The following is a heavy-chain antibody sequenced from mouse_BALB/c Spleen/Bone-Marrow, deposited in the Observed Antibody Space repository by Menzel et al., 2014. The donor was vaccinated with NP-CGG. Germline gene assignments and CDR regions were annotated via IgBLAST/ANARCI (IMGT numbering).Heavy chain of an antibody. D-gene: IGHD4-1*01. J-gene: IGHJ3*01. CDR2: INPSSGYT. CDR1: GYTFTSYT. CDR3: AREARTGAWFTY. V-gene: IGHV1-4*02. Sequence: VQRVESGAELARPGASVKMSCKASGYTFTSYTIQWVKQRPGQGLEWIGYINPSSGYTDYNQKFKDKTTLTADKSSNTVYMQLTSLTSEDSAVYSCAREARTGAWFTYWGQGTLVTVSA.